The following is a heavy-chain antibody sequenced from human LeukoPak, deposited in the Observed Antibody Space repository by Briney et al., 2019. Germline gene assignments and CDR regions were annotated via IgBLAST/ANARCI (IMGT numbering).Heavy chain of an antibody. CDR3: ARLQWLDYDAFDI. V-gene: IGHV1-2*04. Sequence: ASVKVSCKASGYTFTGYYMHWVRQAPGQGLEWMGWINPNSGGTNYAQKFQGWVTMTRDTSISTAYMELSRLRSDDTAVYYCARLQWLDYDAFDIWGQGTMATVSS. D-gene: IGHD6-19*01. CDR1: GYTFTGYY. CDR2: INPNSGGT. J-gene: IGHJ3*02.